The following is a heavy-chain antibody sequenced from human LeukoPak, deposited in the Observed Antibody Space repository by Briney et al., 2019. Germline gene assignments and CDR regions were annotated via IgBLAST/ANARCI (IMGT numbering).Heavy chain of an antibody. CDR3: ARRRLGYYFDN. Sequence: PSETLSLTCTVSGGSISSGSYYWSWIRQPAGKGLEWIGRIYTSGSTNHNPSLKSRVTISVDTSKNQFSLKLSSVTAADTAVYYCARRRLGYYFDNWGQGTLVTVSS. CDR1: GGSISSGSYY. J-gene: IGHJ4*02. D-gene: IGHD5-24*01. V-gene: IGHV4-61*02. CDR2: IYTSGST.